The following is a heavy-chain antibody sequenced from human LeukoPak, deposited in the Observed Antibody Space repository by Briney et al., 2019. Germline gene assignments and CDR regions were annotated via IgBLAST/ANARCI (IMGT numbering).Heavy chain of an antibody. CDR1: GFTFSSYE. Sequence: GGSLRLSCAASGFTFSSYEMNWVRQAPGKGLEWVSKISSSGSAIYYADSVKGRFTISRDNAKSTLYLQMNSLRVEDTAVYYYARGGSLGYWGQGTLVTVSS. CDR2: ISSSGSAI. CDR3: ARGGSLGY. V-gene: IGHV3-48*03. J-gene: IGHJ4*02. D-gene: IGHD6-19*01.